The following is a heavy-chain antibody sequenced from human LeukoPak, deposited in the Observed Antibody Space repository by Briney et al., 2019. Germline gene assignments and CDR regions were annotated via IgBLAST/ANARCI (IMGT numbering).Heavy chain of an antibody. CDR1: GFSFSNYE. CDR2: IMSTGSPI. D-gene: IGHD2-21*02. V-gene: IGHV3-48*03. J-gene: IGHJ4*02. CDR3: ASSEDGYVWNSR. Sequence: GGSLRLSCAASGFSFSNYEMNWVRQAPGKGLEWVSYIMSTGSPIYYADSAKGRFTVSRDNAKNSLYLQMNSLRAEDTAIYYCASSEDGYVWNSRWGQGTLVTVSS.